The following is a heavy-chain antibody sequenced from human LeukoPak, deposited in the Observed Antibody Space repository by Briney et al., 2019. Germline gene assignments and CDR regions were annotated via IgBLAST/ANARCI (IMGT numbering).Heavy chain of an antibody. CDR3: ARDIGDDSSGYYYDY. Sequence: ASVKVSCKASGYTFTSYYMHWVRQAPGQGLEWMGIINPSGGSTSYAQKFQGRVTMTRDTSTSTVYKELSSLRSEDTAVYYCARDIGDDSSGYYYDYWGQGTLVTVSS. J-gene: IGHJ4*02. V-gene: IGHV1-46*01. CDR2: INPSGGST. CDR1: GYTFTSYY. D-gene: IGHD3-22*01.